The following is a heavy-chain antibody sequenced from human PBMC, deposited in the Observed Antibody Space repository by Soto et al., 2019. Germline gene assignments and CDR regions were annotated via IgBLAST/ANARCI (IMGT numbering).Heavy chain of an antibody. CDR2: ISGSGGST. D-gene: IGHD3-22*01. CDR3: AKDPSDYYDSSGYPYYFDE. Sequence: GGSLRLSCAASGFTFSSYAMSWVRQAPGKGLEWVSAISGSGGSTYYADSVKGRFTISRDNSKNTLYLQMNSLRAEDTAVYYCAKDPSDYYDSSGYPYYFDEWGKESLITV. V-gene: IGHV3-23*01. J-gene: IGHJ4*02. CDR1: GFTFSSYA.